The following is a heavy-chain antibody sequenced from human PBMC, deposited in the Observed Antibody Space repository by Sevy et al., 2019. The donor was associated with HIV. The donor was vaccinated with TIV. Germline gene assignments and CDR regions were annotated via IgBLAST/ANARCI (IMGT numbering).Heavy chain of an antibody. D-gene: IGHD5-18*01. CDR2: MKEDGSDK. CDR1: GFTFSVYW. Sequence: GGSLRLSCAASGFTFSVYWMSWVRQAPGKGLELVATMKEDGSDKDYVDSVKGRFTISRDNAKNSLYLQMNSLRAEDTAVYYWVREGVGGYSYSLDCWGQGTLVTVSS. J-gene: IGHJ4*02. CDR3: VREGVGGYSYSLDC. V-gene: IGHV3-7*01.